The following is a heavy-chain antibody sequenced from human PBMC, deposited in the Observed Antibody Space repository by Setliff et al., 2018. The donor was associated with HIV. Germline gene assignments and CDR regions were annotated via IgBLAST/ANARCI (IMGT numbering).Heavy chain of an antibody. J-gene: IGHJ4*02. Sequence: PSETLSLTCAVYGGSFSGYHWNWIRQFPGKGLEWIGEINHTGNTQYNPSLKSRVTMSEETSKNQFSLKLKSVTAADTAIYFCARGKGGLVGPAEFDYWGPGTLVTAPQ. CDR1: GGSFSGYH. V-gene: IGHV4-34*01. D-gene: IGHD1-26*01. CDR2: INHTGNT. CDR3: ARGKGGLVGPAEFDY.